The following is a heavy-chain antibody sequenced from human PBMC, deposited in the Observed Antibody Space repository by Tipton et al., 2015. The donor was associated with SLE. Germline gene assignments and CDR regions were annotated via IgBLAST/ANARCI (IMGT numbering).Heavy chain of an antibody. J-gene: IGHJ4*02. Sequence: QSGPEVKKPGSSVKVSCKASGGTFSSYAISWVRQAPGQGLEWMGGIIPIFGTANYAQKFQGRVTITTDESTSTAYMELSSLISEDTAVYYCARGWSEVGAAPSPYGYWGQGTLVTVSS. CDR2: IIPIFGTA. V-gene: IGHV1-69*05. CDR3: ARGWSEVGAAPSPYGY. D-gene: IGHD1-26*01. CDR1: GGTFSSYA.